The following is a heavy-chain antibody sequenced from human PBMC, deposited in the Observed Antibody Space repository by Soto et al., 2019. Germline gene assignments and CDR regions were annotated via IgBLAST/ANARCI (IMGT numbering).Heavy chain of an antibody. CDR2: MNPNSGNT. CDR3: ARNYYDSSGYYPPLGY. V-gene: IGHV1-8*01. J-gene: IGHJ4*02. CDR1: GYTFTSYD. Sequence: QVQLVQSGAEVKKPGASVKVSCKASGYTFTSYDINCVRQATGQGVEWMGWMNPNSGNTGYAQKFQGRVTMTRNTCISTAYMELSSLRSEDTAVYYCARNYYDSSGYYPPLGYWGQGTLVTVSS. D-gene: IGHD3-22*01.